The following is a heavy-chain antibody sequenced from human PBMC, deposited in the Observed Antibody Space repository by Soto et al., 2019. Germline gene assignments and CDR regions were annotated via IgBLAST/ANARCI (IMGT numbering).Heavy chain of an antibody. CDR1: GDSMTTGDQY. CDR2: INHRGSL. J-gene: IGHJ6*02. D-gene: IGHD1-1*01. Sequence: SETLSLTCTVTGDSMTTGDQYWTWIRHRPGEGLEWFGYINHRGSLYYNPSLESRVSMSVDTSKNQFSLNLSSVTAADTAVYYCARELPQRQGRNMDVWGQGTTVTVSS. CDR3: ARELPQRQGRNMDV. V-gene: IGHV4-31*03.